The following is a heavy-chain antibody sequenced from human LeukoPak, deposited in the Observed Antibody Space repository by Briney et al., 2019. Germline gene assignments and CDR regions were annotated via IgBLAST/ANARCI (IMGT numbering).Heavy chain of an antibody. Sequence: GGALRLSCAASGFIFSNYAMSWVRQAPGKGLEWVSDISDFGGNTYYADSVKGRFTISRDNSRDTLYLQMNSLRAEDTAVYYCTKEISSYYLDYWGQGTLVTVSS. CDR2: ISDFGGNT. CDR3: TKEISSYYLDY. CDR1: GFIFSNYA. J-gene: IGHJ4*02. V-gene: IGHV3-23*01.